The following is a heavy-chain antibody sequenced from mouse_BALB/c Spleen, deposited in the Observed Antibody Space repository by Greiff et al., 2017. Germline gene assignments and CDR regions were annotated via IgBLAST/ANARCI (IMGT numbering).Heavy chain of an antibody. CDR1: GFTFSDYY. CDR3: ARGTGSFDY. CDR2: ISDGGSYT. J-gene: IGHJ3*01. D-gene: IGHD4-1*01. Sequence: EVLLVESGGGLVKPGGSLKLSCAASGFTFSDYYMYWVRQTPEKGLEWVATISDGGSYTYYPDSVKGRFTLTRDNAKSNLYLQMSSLKSEDTAMYYCARGTGSFDYWGQGTLVTVSA. V-gene: IGHV5-4*02.